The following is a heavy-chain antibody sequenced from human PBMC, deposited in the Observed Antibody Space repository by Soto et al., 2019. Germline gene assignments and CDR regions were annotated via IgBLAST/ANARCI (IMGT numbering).Heavy chain of an antibody. J-gene: IGHJ4*02. D-gene: IGHD2-21*02. V-gene: IGHV4-34*01. CDR1: GGSFSGYY. CDR2: INHSGST. CDR3: ARGPYIVVVTAIRVGGPNFDY. Sequence: ETLSLTCAVYGGSFSGYYWSWIRQPPGKGLEWIGEINHSGSTNYNPSLKSRVTISVDTSKNQFSLKLSSVTAADTAVYYCARGPYIVVVTAIRVGGPNFDYWGQGTLVTVSS.